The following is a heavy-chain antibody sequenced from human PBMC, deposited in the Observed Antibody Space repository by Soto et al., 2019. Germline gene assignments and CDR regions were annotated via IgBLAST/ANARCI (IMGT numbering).Heavy chain of an antibody. Sequence: GAAVKVSCKACGCTFTRYGIHWVRQAPGQRLEWMGWINAANGDTKYSPKFQGRVTITRDTSASTAYMELSSLRSEDTAVYYCVRRHVSATGIDWFDPWGQGTLVTVSS. CDR2: INAANGDT. V-gene: IGHV1-3*01. D-gene: IGHD6-13*01. CDR3: VRRHVSATGIDWFDP. J-gene: IGHJ5*02. CDR1: GCTFTRYG.